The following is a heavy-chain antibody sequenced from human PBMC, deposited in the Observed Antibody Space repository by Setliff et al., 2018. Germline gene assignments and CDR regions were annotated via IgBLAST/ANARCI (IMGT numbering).Heavy chain of an antibody. D-gene: IGHD2-15*01. CDR2: IWDDGGNK. CDR3: ARTCSGSGCYAGLES. Sequence: GGSLRLSCAASGFTFSSYRMHWVRQAPGKGLEWVAVIWDDGGNKYHADSVKGRFTISRDNSKNTRYLQMNSLRPEDTAVYYCARTCSGSGCYAGLESWGQGTPVTVSS. CDR1: GFTFSSYR. V-gene: IGHV3-33*08. J-gene: IGHJ4*02.